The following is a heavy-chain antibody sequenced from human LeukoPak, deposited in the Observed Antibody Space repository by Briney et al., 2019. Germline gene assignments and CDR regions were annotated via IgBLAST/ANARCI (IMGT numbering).Heavy chain of an antibody. CDR1: GFTFSSYW. V-gene: IGHV3-7*03. Sequence: ESGGSLRLSCAASGFTFSSYWMSWVRQAPGKGLEWVANIKQDGSEKYYVDSVKGRFTISRDNAKNSLYLQMNSLRAEDTAVYYCARDLMGIAYRGAFYYWGQGTLVTVSS. CDR3: ARDLMGIAYRGAFYY. J-gene: IGHJ4*02. D-gene: IGHD6-13*01. CDR2: IKQDGSEK.